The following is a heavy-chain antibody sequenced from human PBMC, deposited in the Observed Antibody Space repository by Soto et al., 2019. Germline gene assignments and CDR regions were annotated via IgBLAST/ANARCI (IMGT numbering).Heavy chain of an antibody. CDR1: GGSISSGGYY. CDR2: IYYSGST. J-gene: IGHJ5*02. V-gene: IGHV4-31*03. CDR3: AREVNVDIVATTLFGSRYNWFDP. D-gene: IGHD5-12*01. Sequence: PSETLSLTCTVSGGSISSGGYYWSWIRQHPGKGLEWIGYIYYSGSTYYNPSLKSRVTISVDTSKNQFSLKLSSVTAADTAVYYCAREVNVDIVATTLFGSRYNWFDPWGQGTLVTVSS.